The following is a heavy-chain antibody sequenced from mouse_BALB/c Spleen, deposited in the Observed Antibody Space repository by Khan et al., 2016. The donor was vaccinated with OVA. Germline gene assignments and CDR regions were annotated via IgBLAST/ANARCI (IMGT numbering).Heavy chain of an antibody. CDR1: DFSLDNYS. V-gene: IGHV2-2*02. D-gene: IGHD2-4*01. CDR3: ARRGYDDGRGALFAY. CDR2: IWSAGST. Sequence: QVRLQQSGPGLVAPSQSLSITCTVSDFSLDNYSIHWIRQSPGKGLEWLGVIWSAGSTDYNAAFISRLTITKDNSRSPVFFQVHRLAPNDTAIYYCARRGYDDGRGALFAYWGQGTLVTVSA. J-gene: IGHJ3*01.